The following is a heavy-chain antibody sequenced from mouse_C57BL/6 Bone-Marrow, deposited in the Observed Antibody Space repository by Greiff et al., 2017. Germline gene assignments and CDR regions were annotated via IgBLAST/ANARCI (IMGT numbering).Heavy chain of an antibody. J-gene: IGHJ2*01. CDR2: IDPEIGDT. D-gene: IGHD2-14*01. CDR1: GFNITDDS. V-gene: IGHV14-4*01. Sequence: VQLQQSGAELVRPGASVKLSCTASGFNITDDSIHWVKQRPEQGLEWIGWIDPEIGDTEYASKFQGKATITSDTSSNTAYLQLSSLTSEDTAVYYCSSFEGNYFDCWGQGTPLTVAS. CDR3: SSFEGNYFDC.